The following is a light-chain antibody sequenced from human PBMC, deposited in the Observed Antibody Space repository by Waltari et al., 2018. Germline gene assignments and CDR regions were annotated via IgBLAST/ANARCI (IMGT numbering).Light chain of an antibody. CDR1: QTISRF. Sequence: IQLTQSPSSLSASVGDRVTITCRASQTISRFLNWYQQKPGKAPQLLIYTASNLQDGVPSRFSGSGSGSDFTLTISSLHPEDFGTYYCQQSDSLPLTFAGGTTVEI. J-gene: IGKJ4*01. V-gene: IGKV1-39*01. CDR2: TAS. CDR3: QQSDSLPLT.